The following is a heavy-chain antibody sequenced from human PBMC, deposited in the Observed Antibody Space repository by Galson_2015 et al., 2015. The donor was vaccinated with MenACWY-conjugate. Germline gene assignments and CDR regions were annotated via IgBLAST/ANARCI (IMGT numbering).Heavy chain of an antibody. CDR2: IRYDGSNK. Sequence: SMRLSCAASGFTFSSYGMHWVRQAPGKGLEWVAFIRYDGSNKYYADSVKGRFTISRDNSKNTLYLQMNSLRAEDTAVYYCAKEGHIVVVTAEINEGAYYFDYWGQGTLVTVSS. V-gene: IGHV3-30*02. J-gene: IGHJ4*02. CDR1: GFTFSSYG. D-gene: IGHD2-21*02. CDR3: AKEGHIVVVTAEINEGAYYFDY.